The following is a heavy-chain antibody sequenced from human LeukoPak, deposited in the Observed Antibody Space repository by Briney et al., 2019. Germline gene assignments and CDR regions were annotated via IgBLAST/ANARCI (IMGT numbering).Heavy chain of an antibody. Sequence: VKVSCKASGYTFTSYDINWVRQATGQGLEWMGWMNPNSGNAGYAQKFQDRVTITWDASIRTAYMDLSSLRSEDTAVYYCARVGYSNSYDYWGQGTLVTVSS. CDR1: GYTFTSYD. CDR3: ARVGYSNSYDY. CDR2: MNPNSGNA. J-gene: IGHJ4*02. V-gene: IGHV1-8*01. D-gene: IGHD4-11*01.